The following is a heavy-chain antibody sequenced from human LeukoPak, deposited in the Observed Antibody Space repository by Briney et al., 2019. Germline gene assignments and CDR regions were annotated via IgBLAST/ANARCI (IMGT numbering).Heavy chain of an antibody. D-gene: IGHD2-15*01. CDR1: GFTFSNYY. J-gene: IGHJ6*03. Sequence: PGGSLRLSCAASGFTFSNYYMHWVRQATGKGLEWVSAIGTVGDTYYPGSVKGRFTISRENAKNSLYLQMNSLRAGDTAVYYCARDRGGGHMDVWGKGTTVTISS. V-gene: IGHV3-13*01. CDR3: ARDRGGGHMDV. CDR2: IGTVGDT.